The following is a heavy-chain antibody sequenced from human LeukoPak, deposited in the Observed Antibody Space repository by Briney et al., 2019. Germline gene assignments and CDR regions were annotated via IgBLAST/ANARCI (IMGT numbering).Heavy chain of an antibody. CDR3: ARGYWVVPAAMGWFDP. CDR2: INAGNGNT. V-gene: IGHV1-3*01. D-gene: IGHD2-2*01. Sequence: ASVKVSCKASGYTFTSYAMHWVRQAPGQRLEWMGWINAGNGNTKYSQKLQGRVTITRDTSASTAYMELSSLRSEDTAVYYCARGYWVVPAAMGWFDPWGQGTLVTVSS. CDR1: GYTFTSYA. J-gene: IGHJ5*02.